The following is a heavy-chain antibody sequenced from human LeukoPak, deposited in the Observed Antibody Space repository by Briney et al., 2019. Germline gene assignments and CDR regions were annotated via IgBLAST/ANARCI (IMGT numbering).Heavy chain of an antibody. V-gene: IGHV4-34*01. CDR3: ARHPYCSSTSCYLPFWFDP. Sequence: PSETLSLTCAVYGGSFSGYYWSWIRQPPGKGLEWIGEINHSGSTNYNPSLKSRVTISVDTSKNQFSLKLSSVTAADTAVYYCARHPYCSSTSCYLPFWFDPWGQGTLVTVSS. CDR1: GGSFSGYY. D-gene: IGHD2-2*01. J-gene: IGHJ5*02. CDR2: INHSGST.